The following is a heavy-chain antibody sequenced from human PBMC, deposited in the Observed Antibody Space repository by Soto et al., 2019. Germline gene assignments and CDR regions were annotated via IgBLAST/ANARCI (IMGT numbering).Heavy chain of an antibody. CDR1: GYTFTSYA. CDR2: INAGNGNT. J-gene: IGHJ6*02. V-gene: IGHV1-3*01. CDR3: AKGYGDSYYYYYGMDV. D-gene: IGHD4-17*01. Sequence: ASVKVSCKASGYTFTSYAMHWVRQAPGQRLEWMGWINAGNGNTKYSQKFQGRVTITRDTSASTAYMELSSLRSEDTAVYYCAKGYGDSYYYYYGMDVWGQGTTVTVSS.